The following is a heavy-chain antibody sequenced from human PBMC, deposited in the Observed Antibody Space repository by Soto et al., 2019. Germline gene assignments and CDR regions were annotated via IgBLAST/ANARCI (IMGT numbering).Heavy chain of an antibody. CDR3: AKEDCGGDCSNPPNPMDV. CDR1: GFTFSSYG. J-gene: IGHJ6*02. D-gene: IGHD2-21*02. CDR2: ISYDGSNK. V-gene: IGHV3-30*18. Sequence: GGSLRLSCAASGFTFSSYGMHWVRQAPGKGLEWVAVISYDGSNKYYADSVKGRFTISRDNSKNTLYLQMNSLRAEDTAVYYCAKEDCGGDCSNPPNPMDVWGQGTTVTVSS.